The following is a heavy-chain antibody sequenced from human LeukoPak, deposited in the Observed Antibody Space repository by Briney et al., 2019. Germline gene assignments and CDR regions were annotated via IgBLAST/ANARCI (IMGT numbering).Heavy chain of an antibody. CDR3: ARHTKSKYYYYYMDV. Sequence: SETLSLTCTVSGGSISSYYWSWIRQPPGKGLEWIGYIYYSGSTNYNPSLKSRVTISVDTSKNQFSLKLSSVTASDTAVYYCARHTKSKYYYYYMDVWGKGTTVTISS. CDR2: IYYSGST. CDR1: GGSISSYY. D-gene: IGHD2-8*01. V-gene: IGHV4-59*08. J-gene: IGHJ6*03.